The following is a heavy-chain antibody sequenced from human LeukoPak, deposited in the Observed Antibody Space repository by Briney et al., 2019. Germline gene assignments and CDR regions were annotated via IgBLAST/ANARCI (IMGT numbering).Heavy chain of an antibody. CDR2: IHAGNGNT. V-gene: IGHV1-3*01. D-gene: IGHD2-2*01. CDR1: GYTFTNYA. Sequence: ASVKVSCKASGYTFTNYAMHWLRQAPGQRLEWMGWIHAGNGNTKYSQKFQGRVTITRDISASTAYMELSSLRSDDTAVYYCAREEDIVVVPDAFDIWGQGTMVTVSS. J-gene: IGHJ3*02. CDR3: AREEDIVVVPDAFDI.